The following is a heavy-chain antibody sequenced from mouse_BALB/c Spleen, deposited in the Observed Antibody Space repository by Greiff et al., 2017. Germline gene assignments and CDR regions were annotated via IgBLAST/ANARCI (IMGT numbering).Heavy chain of an antibody. D-gene: IGHD2-14*01. J-gene: IGHJ4*01. Sequence: DVMLVESGGGLVQPGGSRKLSCAASGFTFSSFGMHWVRQAPEKGLEWVAYISSGSSTIYYADTVKGRFTISRDNPKNTLFLQMTSLRSEDTAIYYCARYYYRYDNAMDYWGQGTSVTVSS. CDR3: ARYYYRYDNAMDY. CDR2: ISSGSSTI. V-gene: IGHV5-17*02. CDR1: GFTFSSFG.